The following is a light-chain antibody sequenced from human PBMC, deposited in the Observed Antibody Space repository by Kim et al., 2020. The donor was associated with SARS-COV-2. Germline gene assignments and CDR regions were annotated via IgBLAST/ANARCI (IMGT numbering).Light chain of an antibody. J-gene: IGLJ3*02. CDR3: GTWDSSLSARV. CDR2: DNN. Sequence: QSVLTQPPSVSAAPGQRVTISCSGNNSNIVNNYVSWYQQLPGTAPKLLIYDNNKRPSGIPDRFSGSKSGTSATLDITGHQTGGEADYYCGTWDSSLSARVFGGGTQLTVL. V-gene: IGLV1-51*01. CDR1: NSNIVNNY.